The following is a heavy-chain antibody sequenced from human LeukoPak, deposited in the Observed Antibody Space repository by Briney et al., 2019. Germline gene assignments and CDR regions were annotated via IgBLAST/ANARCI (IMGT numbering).Heavy chain of an antibody. CDR2: INPSGGST. Sequence: GASVKVSCKASGYTFTSYYMHWVRQAPGQGLEWMGIINPSGGSTSYAQKFQGRVTMTRDTSTSTVYMELSSLRSGDTAVYYCARDAEDTMIVVSRQGYFDLWGRGTLVTVSS. CDR3: ARDAEDTMIVVSRQGYFDL. CDR1: GYTFTSYY. V-gene: IGHV1-46*01. D-gene: IGHD3-22*01. J-gene: IGHJ2*01.